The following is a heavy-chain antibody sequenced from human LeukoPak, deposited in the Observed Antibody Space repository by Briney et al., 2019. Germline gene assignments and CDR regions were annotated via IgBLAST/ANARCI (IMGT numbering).Heavy chain of an antibody. Sequence: ASVKVSCKASGYTFTSYGISWVRQAPGQGLEWLGWISAYNGNTDSAQKLQGRVTMTTDTSTTTAYMELSSLRSEDTAVYYCARVHGDFYFDYWGQGTLVTVSS. CDR3: ARVHGDFYFDY. J-gene: IGHJ4*02. V-gene: IGHV1-18*01. D-gene: IGHD4-17*01. CDR2: ISAYNGNT. CDR1: GYTFTSYG.